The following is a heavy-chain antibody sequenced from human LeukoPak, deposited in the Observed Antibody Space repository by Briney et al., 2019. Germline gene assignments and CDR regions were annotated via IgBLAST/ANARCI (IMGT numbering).Heavy chain of an antibody. Sequence: GASVKVSCKASGGTFSSYAISWVRQAPGQGLEWMGGIIPIFGTANYAQKFQGRVTITADESTSTAYMELSSLRSEDTAVYYCASTHFYAAVRTMRGVGVGDYWGQGTLVTVSS. CDR3: ASTHFYAAVRTMRGVGVGDY. CDR2: IIPIFGTA. J-gene: IGHJ4*02. CDR1: GGTFSSYA. D-gene: IGHD2-2*01. V-gene: IGHV1-69*01.